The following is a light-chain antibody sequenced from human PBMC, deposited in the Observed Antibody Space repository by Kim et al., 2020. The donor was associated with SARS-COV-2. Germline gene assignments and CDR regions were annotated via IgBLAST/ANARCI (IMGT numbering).Light chain of an antibody. CDR3: SAWDSSLRGGA. CDR1: SNNVGNQG. J-gene: IGLJ2*01. CDR2: RNN. Sequence: QAGLTQPPSVSKGLRQTATLTCTGNSNNVGNQGAAWLQQHQGHPPKLLSYRNNNRPSGISERLSASRSGNTASLTITGLQPEDEADYYCSAWDSSLRGGAFGGGTQLTVL. V-gene: IGLV10-54*01.